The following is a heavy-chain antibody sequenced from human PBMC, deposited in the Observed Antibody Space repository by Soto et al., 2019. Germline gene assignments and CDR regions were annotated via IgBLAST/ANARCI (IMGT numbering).Heavy chain of an antibody. D-gene: IGHD3-9*01. V-gene: IGHV3-13*01. Sequence: EVQLVESGGGLVQPGGSLRLSCAASGFTFSSYDMHWVRQATGKGLEWVSAIGTAGDTYYPGSVKGRFTISRENAKNSLYRQMNSLRAEDTAVYYCARGWELRYFDWLLQPSVGMDVWVQGTTVAVSS. CDR1: GFTFSSYD. J-gene: IGHJ6*02. CDR3: ARGWELRYFDWLLQPSVGMDV. CDR2: IGTAGDT.